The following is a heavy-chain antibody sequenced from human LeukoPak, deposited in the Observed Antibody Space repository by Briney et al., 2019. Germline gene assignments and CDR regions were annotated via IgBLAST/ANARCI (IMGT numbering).Heavy chain of an antibody. CDR3: AKGRTTVVVTAIPN. Sequence: GGSLRLSCAASGFTFSSYAMSWVRQAPGKGLEWVSGISGSGGNTDNADSVKGRFTISRDNSKNTLYLQRNSLRAEDTAVYYCAKGRTTVVVTAIPNWGQGTLVTVSP. CDR1: GFTFSSYA. CDR2: ISGSGGNT. J-gene: IGHJ4*02. D-gene: IGHD2-21*02. V-gene: IGHV3-23*01.